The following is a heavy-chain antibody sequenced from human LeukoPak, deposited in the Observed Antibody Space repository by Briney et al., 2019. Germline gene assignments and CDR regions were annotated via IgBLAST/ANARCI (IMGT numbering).Heavy chain of an antibody. CDR2: IYYSGST. Sequence: SETMSLTCTVSGGSIRSYYWSWIRQPPGKGPEYIGYIYYSGSTNYNPSLKSRVTISLDTSKNQFSLKLSSVTAADTAVYYCARDRAGDYGMDVWGQGTTVTVSS. J-gene: IGHJ6*02. CDR1: GGSIRSYY. CDR3: ARDRAGDYGMDV. V-gene: IGHV4-59*01.